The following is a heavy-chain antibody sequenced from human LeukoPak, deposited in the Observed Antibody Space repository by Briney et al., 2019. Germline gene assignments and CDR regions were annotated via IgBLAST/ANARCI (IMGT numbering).Heavy chain of an antibody. CDR1: GFTFSSYA. CDR3: ARRDYYDSSGYSPLFDY. J-gene: IGHJ4*02. V-gene: IGHV3-23*01. CDR2: MSGNGGTA. Sequence: GGSLRLSCAASGFTFSSYAMSWVRQAPGEGLEWVSGMSGNGGTAYYADSVKGRFTISRDNSKNTLYLQMNNLRVEDTAVYYCARRDYYDSSGYSPLFDYWGQGTLVTVSS. D-gene: IGHD3-22*01.